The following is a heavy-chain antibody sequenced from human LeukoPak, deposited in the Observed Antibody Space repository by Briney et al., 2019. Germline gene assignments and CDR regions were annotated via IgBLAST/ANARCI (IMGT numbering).Heavy chain of an antibody. J-gene: IGHJ6*03. CDR1: GFTFSSYG. CDR2: IWYDGSNK. Sequence: PGGSLRLSCAASGFTFSSYGMHWVRQAPGKGLEWVAVIWYDGSNKYYADSVKGRFTISRDNSKNTLYLQMNSLRAEDTAVYYCARDPVVVVAAHYYYYMDVWGKGTTVTVSS. V-gene: IGHV3-33*01. D-gene: IGHD2-15*01. CDR3: ARDPVVVVAAHYYYYMDV.